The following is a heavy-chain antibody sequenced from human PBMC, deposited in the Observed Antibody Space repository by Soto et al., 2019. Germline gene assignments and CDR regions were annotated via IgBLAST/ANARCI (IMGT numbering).Heavy chain of an antibody. D-gene: IGHD3-3*01. CDR2: IIPIFGTA. V-gene: IGHV1-69*13. Sequence: SVKVSCKASGGTFSSYAISWVRQPPGQELDWMGGIIPIFGTANSAQKFQGRVTITADESTSTAYMELSSLGSEDTAVYYCARDTSFGVVIQPILFCMDVWGQGTTVTVSS. CDR3: ARDTSFGVVIQPILFCMDV. CDR1: GGTFSSYA. J-gene: IGHJ6*02.